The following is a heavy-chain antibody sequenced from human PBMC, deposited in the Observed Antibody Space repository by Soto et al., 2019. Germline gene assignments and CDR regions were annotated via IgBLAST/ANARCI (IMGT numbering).Heavy chain of an antibody. V-gene: IGHV5-51*01. Sequence: VESLTICRKVPGYSFAGYWIVWVLQMPGKGLDWMGVIYPGDSYTRYSPSFHGQVTISADKSIRTAYLQWSSLKASDTAMYFCARLPGVRGVFDGFNVWGQGTMVTVSS. CDR3: ARLPGVRGVFDGFNV. J-gene: IGHJ3*01. CDR1: GYSFAGYW. D-gene: IGHD3-10*01. CDR2: IYPGDSYT.